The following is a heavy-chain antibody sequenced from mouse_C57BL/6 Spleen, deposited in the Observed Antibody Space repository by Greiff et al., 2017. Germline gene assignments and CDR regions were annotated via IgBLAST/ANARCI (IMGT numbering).Heavy chain of an antibody. Sequence: EVQLQQSGPELVKPGASVKISCKASGYSFTGYYMNWVKQSPEKSLEWIGEINPSTGGTTYNQKFKAKATLTVDKSSSTAYMQLKSLTSEDSAVYYCARIYYSNSWFAYWGQGTLVTVSA. CDR2: INPSTGGT. D-gene: IGHD2-5*01. J-gene: IGHJ3*01. CDR3: ARIYYSNSWFAY. CDR1: GYSFTGYY. V-gene: IGHV1-42*01.